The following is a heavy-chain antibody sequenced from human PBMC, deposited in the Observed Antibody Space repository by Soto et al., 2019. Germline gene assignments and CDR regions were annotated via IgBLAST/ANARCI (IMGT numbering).Heavy chain of an antibody. J-gene: IGHJ4*02. V-gene: IGHV3-23*01. D-gene: IGHD1-7*01. CDR3: AKNQERELPRVIDF. CDR2: ISGSGDST. Sequence: PGGSLRLSCAASGFTFSTYAMIWVRQAPGKGLEWVSAISGSGDSTYYADSVKGRFTISRDNSKNTLYLQMSSLRAEDTAIYYCAKNQERELPRVIDFWGQGTLVTVSS. CDR1: GFTFSTYA.